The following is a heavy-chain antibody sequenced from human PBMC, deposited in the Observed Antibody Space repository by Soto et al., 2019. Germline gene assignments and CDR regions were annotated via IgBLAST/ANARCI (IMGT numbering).Heavy chain of an antibody. CDR1: GGTFNRYA. V-gene: IGHV1-69*01. CDR3: ARSAITLFGVVSIPPHYYSEMDV. CDR2: IIPIFGIG. J-gene: IGHJ6*02. Sequence: QVQLVQSGAEVKKPGSSVKVSCKASGGTFNRYAISWVRQAPGQGLEWMGGIIPIFGIGNDAQRFQGRVTVTAGESTGTAYMELSSLRSEATGVYCCARSAITLFGVVSIPPHYYSEMDVWGQGTTVTVSS. D-gene: IGHD3-3*01.